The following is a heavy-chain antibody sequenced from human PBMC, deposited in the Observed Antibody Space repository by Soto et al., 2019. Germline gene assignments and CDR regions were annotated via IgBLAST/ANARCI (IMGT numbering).Heavy chain of an antibody. CDR2: ISYDGSNK. V-gene: IGHV3-30-3*01. Sequence: GGSLRLSCAASGFTFSSYAMHWVRQAPGKGLEWVAVISYDGSNKYYADSVKGRFTISRDNSKNTLYLQMNSLRAEDTAVYYCARSYSSSWYRPTTLDYWGQGTLVTVSS. CDR3: ARSYSSSWYRPTTLDY. J-gene: IGHJ4*02. CDR1: GFTFSSYA. D-gene: IGHD6-13*01.